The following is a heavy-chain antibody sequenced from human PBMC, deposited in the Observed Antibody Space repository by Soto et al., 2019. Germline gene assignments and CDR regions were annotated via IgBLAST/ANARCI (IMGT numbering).Heavy chain of an antibody. Sequence: SVRLDYAASGFTLRSNGMHWVRQAPGQGLEWVAFIWYDGVDKYYADSVKGRFTISRDKSKNTLYLQMNSLRAEDTAVYYCARERYPSHAPDSFEVWGKGKMVTVS. D-gene: IGHD3-22*01. CDR3: ARERYPSHAPDSFEV. CDR2: IWYDGVDK. V-gene: IGHV3-33*01. J-gene: IGHJ3*01. CDR1: GFTLRSNG.